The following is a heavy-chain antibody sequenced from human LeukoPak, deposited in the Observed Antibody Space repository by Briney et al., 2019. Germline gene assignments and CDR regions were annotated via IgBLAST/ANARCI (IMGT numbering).Heavy chain of an antibody. CDR2: INPNSGGT. CDR3: ARAYYYDSSGYPVFDP. Sequence: ASVKVSCKASGYTFTGYYMHWVRQAPGQGLEWMGRINPNSGGTNYAQKFQGRVTMTRDTSISTAYMELSRLRSDDTAVYYCARAYYYDSSGYPVFDPWGQGTLVTVSS. J-gene: IGHJ5*02. D-gene: IGHD3-22*01. CDR1: GYTFTGYY. V-gene: IGHV1-2*06.